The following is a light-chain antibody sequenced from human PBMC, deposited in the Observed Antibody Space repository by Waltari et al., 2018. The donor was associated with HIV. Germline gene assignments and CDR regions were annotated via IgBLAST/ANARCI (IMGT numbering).Light chain of an antibody. CDR3: SSYTSSNAYVV. J-gene: IGLJ2*01. Sequence: QSALTQPASVSGSPGQSITISCTGTSSDVGAYNFVSWYQQYPAKAPTLMIYEVSNRRSGVSVRFAGSKSDNAASLTISGLQAEDEADYYCSSYTSSNAYVVFGGGTKLTVL. CDR1: SSDVGAYNF. CDR2: EVS. V-gene: IGLV2-14*01.